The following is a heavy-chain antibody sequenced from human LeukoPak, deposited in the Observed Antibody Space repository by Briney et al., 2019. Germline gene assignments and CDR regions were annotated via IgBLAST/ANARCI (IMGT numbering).Heavy chain of an antibody. Sequence: PSETLSLTCTVSGGSVSSYYWSWIRQPPGKGLEWTGYIYNSENTKYNSSLESRVTMSIDTSKNRLFLKLSSVTAADTAVFYCARFYSGPSGWFVLWFFDLWGRGTLVTVSS. CDR1: GGSVSSYY. V-gene: IGHV4-4*09. D-gene: IGHD6-19*01. CDR3: ARFYSGPSGWFVLWFFDL. CDR2: IYNSENT. J-gene: IGHJ2*01.